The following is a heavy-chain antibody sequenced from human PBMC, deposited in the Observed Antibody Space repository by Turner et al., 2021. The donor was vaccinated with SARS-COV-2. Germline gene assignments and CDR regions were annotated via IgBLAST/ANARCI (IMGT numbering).Heavy chain of an antibody. CDR3: ASRWFGELPFDY. J-gene: IGHJ4*02. CDR1: GGTLSSYT. CDR2: IIPILGIT. D-gene: IGHD3-10*01. Sequence: QVQLVQSGAEVKKPGSSVKVSCKASGGTLSSYTISWVRQAPGQGLEWMGRIIPILGITNYAQKFQGRVTMTADKSTSTAYMDLNSLRSEDTAVYYCASRWFGELPFDYWGQGTLVTVSS. V-gene: IGHV1-69*02.